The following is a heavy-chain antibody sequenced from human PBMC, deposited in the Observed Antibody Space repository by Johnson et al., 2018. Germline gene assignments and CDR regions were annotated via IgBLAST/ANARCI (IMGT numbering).Heavy chain of an antibody. CDR3: ARDGRSSGWHDDAFDI. CDR2: ISSSRSII. J-gene: IGHJ3*02. CDR1: GFTFSSYS. V-gene: IGHV3-48*01. D-gene: IGHD6-19*01. Sequence: VQLVESGGGLVQPGGSLRLSCAASGFTFSSYSMNWVRQAPGKGLEWVSYISSSRSIIYYADSVKGRFTLSKDNAKNSLYLQMNRLRAEDTAVYYCARDGRSSGWHDDAFDIWGQGTMVTVSS.